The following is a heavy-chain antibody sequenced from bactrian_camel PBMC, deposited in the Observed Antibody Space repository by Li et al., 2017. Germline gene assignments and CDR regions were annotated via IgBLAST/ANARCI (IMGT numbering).Heavy chain of an antibody. CDR2: LERYGRT. V-gene: IGHV3S53*01. Sequence: HVQLVESGGGSVQAGGSLRLSCAVSDYSFSRYWAWFRQAPGKQREGVAVLERYGRTRVEDSVRGRFTISSDNAKNMLYLQMNNLKPEDTAVYYCAAGPPYGAVCRRPDEYNYWGQGTQVTVS. CDR1: DYSFSRY. J-gene: IGHJ4*01. CDR3: AAGPPYGAVCRRPDEYNY. D-gene: IGHD5*01.